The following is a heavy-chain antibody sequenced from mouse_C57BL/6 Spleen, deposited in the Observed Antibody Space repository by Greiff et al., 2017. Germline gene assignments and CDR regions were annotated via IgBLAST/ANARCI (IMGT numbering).Heavy chain of an antibody. V-gene: IGHV5-17*01. CDR3: ARPVVSPFAY. CDR1: GFTFSDYG. Sequence: EVKVVESGGGLVKPGGSLKLSCAASGFTFSDYGMHWVRQAPEKGLAWVAYISSGSSTIYYADTVKGRFTISRDNAKNTLFLQMTSLRSEDTAMYYCARPVVSPFAYWGQGTLVTVSA. CDR2: ISSGSSTI. J-gene: IGHJ3*01. D-gene: IGHD1-1*01.